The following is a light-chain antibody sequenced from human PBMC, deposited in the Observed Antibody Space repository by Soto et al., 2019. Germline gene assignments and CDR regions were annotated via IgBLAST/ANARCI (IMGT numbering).Light chain of an antibody. Sequence: DIVLTQTRLSSPVTLGQPASISCRSSQSLVHIDGNTYFNWLQQRPGQPPRRLIYKMSNRFPGVPDRFSGSGVGTDCTLKIRSVEAEDVGVYYCMRATQSYTFGEGTRLEIK. CDR2: KMS. CDR1: QSLVHIDGNTY. CDR3: MRATQSYT. J-gene: IGKJ2*01. V-gene: IGKV2-24*01.